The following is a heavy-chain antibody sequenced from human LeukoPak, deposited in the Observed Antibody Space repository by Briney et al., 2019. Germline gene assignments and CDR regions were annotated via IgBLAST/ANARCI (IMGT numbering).Heavy chain of an antibody. CDR1: GGSFSGYY. CDR3: ARAMIGDLRGSFDY. D-gene: IGHD3-22*01. Sequence: SETLSLTCAVYGGSFSGYYWSWIRQPPGKGLEWIGEINHSGSTNYNPSLKSRVTISVDTSKSQFSLKLSSVTAADTAVYYCARAMIGDLRGSFDYWGQGTLVTVSS. CDR2: INHSGST. V-gene: IGHV4-34*01. J-gene: IGHJ4*02.